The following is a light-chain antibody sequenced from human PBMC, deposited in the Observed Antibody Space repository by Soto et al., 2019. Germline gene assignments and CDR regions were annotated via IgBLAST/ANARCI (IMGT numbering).Light chain of an antibody. CDR3: QVWDSSSDQDVV. CDR2: YDS. V-gene: IGLV3-21*04. CDR1: NIGSKS. Sequence: SYELTQPPSVSVAPGKTARITCGGNNIGSKSVHWYQQKPGQAPVLVIYYDSDRPSGIPERFSGSNSGNTATLTISRVEAGDEADYYRQVWDSSSDQDVVFGGGTKLTVL. J-gene: IGLJ2*01.